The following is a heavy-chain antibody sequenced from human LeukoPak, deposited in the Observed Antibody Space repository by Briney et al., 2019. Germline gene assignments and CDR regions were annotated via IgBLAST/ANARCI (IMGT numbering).Heavy chain of an antibody. Sequence: GGSLRLSCETSGFTFRTYAMNWVRQAPGKGLEWVSSMGGSGTSIYYADSVKGRFTISRDNAKNPLYLQMNSLRVDDTAVYYCAREEPGDLGQAFHYWGQGTLVTVSS. V-gene: IGHV3-21*01. CDR3: AREEPGDLGQAFHY. D-gene: IGHD7-27*01. CDR2: MGGSGTSI. CDR1: GFTFRTYA. J-gene: IGHJ4*02.